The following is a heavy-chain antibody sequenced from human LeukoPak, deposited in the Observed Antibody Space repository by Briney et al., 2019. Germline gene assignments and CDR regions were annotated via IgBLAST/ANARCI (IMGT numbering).Heavy chain of an antibody. J-gene: IGHJ4*02. CDR3: AHRRSGERYFHY. CDR1: GFSLSTSGVG. CDR2: IYWDDDK. V-gene: IGHV2-5*02. Sequence: SGPTLVNPTQTLTLTCTFSGFSLSTSGVGVGWIRQPPGKALEWLALIYWDDDKRYSPSLKSRLTITKDTSKNQVVLTMTNMDLVDTSTYYCAHRRSGERYFHYWGQGTLVTVSS. D-gene: IGHD4-17*01.